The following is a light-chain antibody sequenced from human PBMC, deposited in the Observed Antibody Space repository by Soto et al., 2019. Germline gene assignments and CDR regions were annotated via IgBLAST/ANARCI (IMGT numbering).Light chain of an antibody. CDR3: QQLNSYPRT. J-gene: IGKJ1*01. V-gene: IGKV1-9*01. CDR1: QGISSY. CDR2: AAS. Sequence: DIQLTQSPSLLSASVGDRVTITCRASQGISSYLAWYQQKAGKAPKILIYAASTLQSRVPSRFSGSGSGTEFTLTISSLQTEDFATYYCQQLNSYPRTFGQGTKVEIK.